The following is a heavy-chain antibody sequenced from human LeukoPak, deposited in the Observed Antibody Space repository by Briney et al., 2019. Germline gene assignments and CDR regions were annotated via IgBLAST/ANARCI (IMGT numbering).Heavy chain of an antibody. CDR3: TRGSSGRRDN. J-gene: IGHJ4*02. D-gene: IGHD6-19*01. Sequence: ASVKVSCKASGYTFTSCDINWVRQATGRGREWMGWMNPNSGNTGYGQSFQGRITMTRDISIGTAYMELSNLTSEDTAIYYCTRGSSGRRDNWGQGTLVTVSA. V-gene: IGHV1-8*01. CDR2: MNPNSGNT. CDR1: GYTFTSCD.